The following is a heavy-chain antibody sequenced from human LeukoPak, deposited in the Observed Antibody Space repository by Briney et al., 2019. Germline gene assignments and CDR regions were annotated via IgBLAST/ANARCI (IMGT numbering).Heavy chain of an antibody. Sequence: SETLSLTCAVYGGSFSGYYWSWIRQPPGKGLEWIGEINHSGSANYNPSLMSRVAMSVDTSKNQFSLNLRSVTAADAAVYYCARGGVTIFGVVINEEYYFDYWGQGTLVTVSS. CDR1: GGSFSGYY. J-gene: IGHJ4*02. V-gene: IGHV4-34*01. CDR3: ARGGVTIFGVVINEEYYFDY. D-gene: IGHD3-3*01. CDR2: INHSGSA.